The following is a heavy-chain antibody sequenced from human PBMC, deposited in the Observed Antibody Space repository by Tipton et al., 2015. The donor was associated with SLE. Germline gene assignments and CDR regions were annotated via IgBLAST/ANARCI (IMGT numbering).Heavy chain of an antibody. V-gene: IGHV5-51*03. J-gene: IGHJ3*02. D-gene: IGHD3-10*01. CDR2: IYPGDSDT. Sequence: QLVQSGAEVKKPGESLKISCKGSGFTFTSYWIGWVRQLPGKGLEWMGVIYPGDSDTRYSLSFQGQVTISADKSITTAYLQWSSLKASDTAMYYCAKGKSGSYRDVFNIWGRGTMVTVSS. CDR1: GFTFTSYW. CDR3: AKGKSGSYRDVFNI.